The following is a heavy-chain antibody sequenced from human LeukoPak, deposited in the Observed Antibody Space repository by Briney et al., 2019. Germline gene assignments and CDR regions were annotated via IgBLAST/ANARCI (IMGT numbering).Heavy chain of an antibody. CDR1: GGSISSYY. J-gene: IGHJ6*02. V-gene: IGHV4-59*01. CDR2: IYYSGST. CDR3: ARDRGVVPAASIYYYYGMDV. Sequence: PSETLSLTCIVSGGSISSYYWSWIRQPPGKGLEWIGYIYYSGSTNYNPSLKSRVTISVDTSKNQFSLKLSSVTAADTAVYYCARDRGVVPAASIYYYYGMDVWGQGTTVTVSS. D-gene: IGHD2-2*01.